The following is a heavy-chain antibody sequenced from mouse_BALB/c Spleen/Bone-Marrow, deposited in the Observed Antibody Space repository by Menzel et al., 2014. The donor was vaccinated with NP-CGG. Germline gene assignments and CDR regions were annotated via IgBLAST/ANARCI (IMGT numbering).Heavy chain of an antibody. CDR3: ASYRYAWYFDV. D-gene: IGHD2-14*01. Sequence: AQLKDSGAELVKPGAPVKLSCTASGFNIKDTYLHWVKPRPEQGLEWIGRIDPANGNTKYDPKFQGKATITADTSSNTAYLQLSSLTSEDTAVYYCASYRYAWYFDVWGAGTTVTVSS. CDR1: GFNIKDTY. J-gene: IGHJ1*01. V-gene: IGHV14-3*02. CDR2: IDPANGNT.